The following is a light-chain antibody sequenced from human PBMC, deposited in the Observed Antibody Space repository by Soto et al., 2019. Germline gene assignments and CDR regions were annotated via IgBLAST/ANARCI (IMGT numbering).Light chain of an antibody. V-gene: IGKV1-5*01. J-gene: IGKJ3*01. CDR1: QTISRW. CDR2: DVS. Sequence: DIQLTQSPSTLSASVGDRVTITCRASQTISRWLAWYQQKPGKAPKLLIYDVSNLQSGVPSRFSGSVSGTEFTITVTNLQPDDFASYFCQHYDDYSGFNFGPGTKVELK. CDR3: QHYDDYSGFN.